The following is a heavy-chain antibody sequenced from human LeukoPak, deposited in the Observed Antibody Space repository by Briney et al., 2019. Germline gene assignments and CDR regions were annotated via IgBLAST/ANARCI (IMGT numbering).Heavy chain of an antibody. D-gene: IGHD1-26*01. CDR3: ARDGSGSYFNWFDP. J-gene: IGHJ5*02. V-gene: IGHV4-59*01. CDR2: IYSSGST. Sequence: SETLSLTCTVSGGSLSNYYWSWIRQPPGKGLEWIGYIYSSGSTNYNPSLKSRVTISVDTSKNQFSLKLNSVTAADTAVYYCARDGSGSYFNWFDPWGQGTLVTVSS. CDR1: GGSLSNYY.